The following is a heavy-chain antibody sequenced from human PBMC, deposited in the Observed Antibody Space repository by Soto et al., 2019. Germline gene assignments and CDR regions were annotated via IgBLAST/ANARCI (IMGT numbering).Heavy chain of an antibody. CDR3: AREDDGGDRDYYGLDV. CDR1: GGSISYEYYH. D-gene: IGHD2-21*02. CDR2: IHYSGSI. V-gene: IGHV4-30-4*08. J-gene: IGHJ6*02. Sequence: PSETLSLTCTVSGGSISYEYYHWTWIRQSPGKGLEWIGYIHYSGSIIYNPSFKSRVTISVDTSKNQFSLQLSSATAADTAVYFCAREDDGGDRDYYGLDVWGQGTTVTVSS.